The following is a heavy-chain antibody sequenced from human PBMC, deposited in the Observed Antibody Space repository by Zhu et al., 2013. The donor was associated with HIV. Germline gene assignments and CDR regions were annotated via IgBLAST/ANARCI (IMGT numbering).Heavy chain of an antibody. V-gene: IGHV1-69-2*01. CDR2: IDPEEGEA. CDR3: ATVPSSGATYTLDI. Sequence: EVLVVQSGAEVRKPGATVKISCKVSGATLTDFFIHWVQQAPGRGLEWVGLIDPEEGEAAYAQRFQGRVTITADTSRDIVYMELTSLRSEDTAIFYXATVPSSGATYTLDIWGQGQWSPXLQ. D-gene: IGHD1-26*01. CDR1: GATLTDFF. J-gene: IGHJ3*02.